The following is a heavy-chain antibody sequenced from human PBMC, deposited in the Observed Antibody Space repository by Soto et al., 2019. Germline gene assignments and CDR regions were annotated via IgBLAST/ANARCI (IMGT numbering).Heavy chain of an antibody. J-gene: IGHJ4*02. D-gene: IGHD5-18*01. CDR3: ARTESYSYGYMCFDY. V-gene: IGHV5-10-1*01. CDR1: GYSFTTYW. CDR2: IDPTDSYT. Sequence: GESLKISCQASGYSFTTYWISWVRQMPGKGLECMGRIDPTDSYTDYGPSFEGHVTMSVDRSINTAYLEWSSLRSEDTAVYYCARTESYSYGYMCFDYWGQGTLVTVSS.